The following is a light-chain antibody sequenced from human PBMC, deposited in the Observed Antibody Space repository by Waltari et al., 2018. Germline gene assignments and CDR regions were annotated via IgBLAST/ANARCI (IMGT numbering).Light chain of an antibody. Sequence: WYQPKPGRSPVVVRYQGRRRPSGIPERFSGSNSGYTATLTISGTQAMDEADYYCQAWDSSTVVIGGGTKLTVL. CDR3: QAWDSSTVV. CDR2: QGR. V-gene: IGLV3-1*01. J-gene: IGLJ2*01.